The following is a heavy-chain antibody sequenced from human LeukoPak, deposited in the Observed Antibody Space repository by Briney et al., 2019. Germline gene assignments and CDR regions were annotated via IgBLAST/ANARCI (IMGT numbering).Heavy chain of an antibody. D-gene: IGHD6-13*01. J-gene: IGHJ4*02. CDR2: ISSSGSTI. CDR1: GDSIRADNYY. CDR3: ARDQGSSWTFDY. V-gene: IGHV3-11*04. Sequence: KTSETLSLTCIVSGDSIRADNYYWAWIRQPPGKGLEWVSYISSSGSTIYYADSVKGRFTISRDNAKNSLYLQMNSLRAEDTAVYYCARDQGSSWTFDYWGQGTLVTVSS.